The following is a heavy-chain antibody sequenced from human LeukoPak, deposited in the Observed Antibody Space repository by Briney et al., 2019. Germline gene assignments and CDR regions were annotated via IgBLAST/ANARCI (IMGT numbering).Heavy chain of an antibody. D-gene: IGHD2-2*01. CDR1: GYSISGGYY. V-gene: IGHV4-38-2*01. Sequence: SETLSLTCAVSGYSISGGYYWGWIRQPPGKGLEWIGSNYHSGSTYYNPSLKSRVTISVDTSKNQFSLKLSSGTAADTAVYYWASLCSSTSCAEYSSSDTPDYWGQGTLVTVSA. CDR3: ASLCSSTSCAEYSSSDTPDY. J-gene: IGHJ4*02. CDR2: NYHSGST.